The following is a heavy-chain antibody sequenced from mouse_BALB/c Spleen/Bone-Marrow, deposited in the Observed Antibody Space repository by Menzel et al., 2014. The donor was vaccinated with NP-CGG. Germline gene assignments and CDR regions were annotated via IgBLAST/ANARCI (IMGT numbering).Heavy chain of an antibody. CDR3: ARTHYYGWFDS. V-gene: IGHV3-8*02. CDR1: GDSITSGY. CDR2: ISYSGGT. D-gene: IGHD1-2*01. J-gene: IGHJ2*01. Sequence: VQLQQSGPSLVKPSQTLSLTCSVTGDSITSGYWNWIRKFPGNKLEYMGFISYSGGTYYNPSLRSRTSITRDTSKNQYYLQLNSVTTEDTATYFCARTHYYGWFDSWGQGTTLTVSS.